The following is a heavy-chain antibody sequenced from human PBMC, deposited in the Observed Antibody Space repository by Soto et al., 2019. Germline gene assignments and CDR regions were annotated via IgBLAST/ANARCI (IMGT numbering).Heavy chain of an antibody. V-gene: IGHV4-39*01. CDR2: IYYSGST. J-gene: IGHJ4*02. CDR1: GGSISSSSYY. CDR3: ARLVVTAIPYYLDY. Sequence: SETLSLTCTVSGGSISSSSYYWGWIRQPPGKGLEWIGSIYYSGSTYYNPSLKSRVTISVNTSKNQFSLKLSSVTAADTAVYYCARLVVTAIPYYLDYWGQGTLVTVSS. D-gene: IGHD2-21*02.